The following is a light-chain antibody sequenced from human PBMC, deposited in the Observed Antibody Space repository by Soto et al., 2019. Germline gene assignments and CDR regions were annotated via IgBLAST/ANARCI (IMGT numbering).Light chain of an antibody. J-gene: IGKJ5*01. V-gene: IGKV1-9*01. CDR2: GAS. Sequence: DIQLTQSPSFLSAYVGDRVAITCRASQDISTHLVWFQQRPGEAPQLLILGASTLRSGVPSRFSGSGSETEFTLTIDGLQPEDFATYYCQQFHSYPITFGQGTRVDIK. CDR3: QQFHSYPIT. CDR1: QDISTH.